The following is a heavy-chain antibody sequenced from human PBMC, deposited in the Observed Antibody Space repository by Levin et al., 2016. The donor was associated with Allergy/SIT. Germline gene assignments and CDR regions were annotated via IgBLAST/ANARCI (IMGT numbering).Heavy chain of an antibody. J-gene: IGHJ4*02. Sequence: WIRQPPGKGLEWIGEINHSGSTNYNPSLKSRVTISVDTSKNQFSLKLSSVTAADTAVYYCARGPRLLWFGELKTGVDYWGQGTLVTVSS. V-gene: IGHV4-34*01. CDR2: INHSGST. CDR3: ARGPRLLWFGELKTGVDY. D-gene: IGHD3-10*01.